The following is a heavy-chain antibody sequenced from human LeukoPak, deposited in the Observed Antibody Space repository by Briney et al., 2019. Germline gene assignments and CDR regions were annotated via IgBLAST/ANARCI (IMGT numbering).Heavy chain of an antibody. CDR1: GFTFSGYA. D-gene: IGHD3-10*01. V-gene: IGHV3-23*01. Sequence: GGSLRLSCAASGFTFSGYAMSWVRQAPGKGLEWVSGISGSGGSTYYADSVKGRFTISRDNSKNTLYLQMNSLRAEDTAVYYCAKGGAVSSKSITMVRGTRRYSYYMDVWAKGTTVTISS. CDR3: AKGGAVSSKSITMVRGTRRYSYYMDV. J-gene: IGHJ6*03. CDR2: ISGSGGST.